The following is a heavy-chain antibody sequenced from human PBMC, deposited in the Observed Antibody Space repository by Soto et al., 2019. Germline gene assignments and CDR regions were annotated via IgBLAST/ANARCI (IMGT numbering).Heavy chain of an antibody. CDR3: AKAGCSGGTCYLYYFDY. V-gene: IGHV3-23*01. Sequence: HPGGSPRLSCAASGFTFSSYAMSWVRQAPGKGLEWVSAISGSGGSTYYADSVKGRFTISRDNSRNTLYLQMDSLRVEDSAVYSCAKAGCSGGTCYLYYFDYWGQGALVTVSS. D-gene: IGHD2-15*01. CDR1: GFTFSSYA. J-gene: IGHJ4*02. CDR2: ISGSGGST.